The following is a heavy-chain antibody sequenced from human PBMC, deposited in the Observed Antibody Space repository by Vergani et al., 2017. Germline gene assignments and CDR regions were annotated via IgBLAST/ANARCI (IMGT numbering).Heavy chain of an antibody. J-gene: IGHJ4*02. V-gene: IGHV1-46*03. Sequence: QVQLVQSGAEVKKPGASVTVSCKASGYTFTSYYIHWVRQAPGQGLEWMGIINPSGGSTTYAQQFQGRLTMTRDTSTSTVYMDLSNLRSEDTAVYYCARPHGDILPPDPRRLDYWGQGTLVTVSS. CDR1: GYTFTSYY. CDR3: ARPHGDILPPDPRRLDY. CDR2: INPSGGST.